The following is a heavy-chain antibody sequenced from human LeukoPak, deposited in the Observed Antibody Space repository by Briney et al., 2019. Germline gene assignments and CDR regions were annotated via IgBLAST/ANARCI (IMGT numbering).Heavy chain of an antibody. CDR3: ARDRSDFDY. J-gene: IGHJ4*02. Sequence: SETLSLTCTVSGGSISSYYLSWIRQPPGKGLEWIGYIYYSGSTNYNPSLKRRVTISVDTSKNQFSIKLSSVTAADTAVYYCARDRSDFDYWGQGTLVTVSS. CDR1: GGSISSYY. D-gene: IGHD3-3*01. CDR2: IYYSGST. V-gene: IGHV4-59*01.